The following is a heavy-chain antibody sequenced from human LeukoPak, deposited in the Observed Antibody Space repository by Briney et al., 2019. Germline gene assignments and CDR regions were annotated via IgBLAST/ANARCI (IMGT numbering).Heavy chain of an antibody. CDR2: IIPILGIA. J-gene: IGHJ4*02. V-gene: IGHV1-69*04. D-gene: IGHD6-19*01. CDR1: GGTFSSYA. CDR3: ARGLIAVAGTFDY. Sequence: SVTVSCKASGGTFSSYAISWVRQAPGQGLEWMGRIIPILGIANYAQKFQGRVTITADKSTSTAYMELSSLRSEDTAVYYCARGLIAVAGTFDYWGQGTLVTVSS.